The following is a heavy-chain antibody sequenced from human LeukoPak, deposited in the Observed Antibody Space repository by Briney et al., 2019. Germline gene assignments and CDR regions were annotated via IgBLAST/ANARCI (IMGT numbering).Heavy chain of an antibody. CDR1: GFTFSSYA. J-gene: IGHJ4*02. Sequence: GRSLRLSCAASGFTFSSYAMHWVRQAPGKGLEWVAVISYDGSNKYYADSVKGRFTISRDNSKNTLYLQMNSLRAEDTAVYYCARDGGEVTATLDWGQGTLVTVSS. CDR2: ISYDGSNK. CDR3: ARDGGEVTATLD. D-gene: IGHD2-21*02. V-gene: IGHV3-30-3*01.